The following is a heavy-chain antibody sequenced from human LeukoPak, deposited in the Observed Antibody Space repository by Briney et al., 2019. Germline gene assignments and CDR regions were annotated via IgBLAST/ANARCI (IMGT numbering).Heavy chain of an antibody. J-gene: IGHJ4*02. D-gene: IGHD5-24*01. CDR3: ARINTIMATFDY. CDR1: GYFINSNYY. Sequence: SETLSPTCTVSGYFINSNYYWGWIRPPPGKGLEWIATISHSGSTYYNPSLKSRVTISVETSKSQFSLKLSPVTAADTAVYYCARINTIMATFDYWGQGTLVTVSS. CDR2: ISHSGST. V-gene: IGHV4-38-2*02.